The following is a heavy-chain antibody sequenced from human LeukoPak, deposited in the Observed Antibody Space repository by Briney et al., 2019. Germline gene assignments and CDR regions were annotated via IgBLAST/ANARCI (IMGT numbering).Heavy chain of an antibody. Sequence: GRSLRLSCAASGFTFSTYAMHWVRQAPGKGLEWVAMIWYNGKNKHYADSVRGRFTISRDNSKNTLDLQMNSLRADDTAVYYCVRDPSNSGWAFDYWGQGTLVTVSS. CDR1: GFTFSTYA. D-gene: IGHD6-19*01. CDR2: IWYNGKNK. V-gene: IGHV3-33*01. CDR3: VRDPSNSGWAFDY. J-gene: IGHJ4*02.